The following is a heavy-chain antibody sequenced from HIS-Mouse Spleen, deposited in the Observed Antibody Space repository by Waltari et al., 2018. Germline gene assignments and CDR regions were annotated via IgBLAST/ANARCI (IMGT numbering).Heavy chain of an antibody. CDR3: AREIPYSSSWYDWYFDL. CDR1: GGPLSSSRYY. CDR2: IYYSGGT. Sequence: QLQLQESGPGLVKPSETLSLTCTVSGGPLSSSRYYWGWIRQPPGKGLEWIGSIYYSGGTDHNPFIKSRVTISVDTSKNQFSLKLSSVTAADTAVYYCAREIPYSSSWYDWYFDLWGRGTLVTVSS. J-gene: IGHJ2*01. D-gene: IGHD6-13*01. V-gene: IGHV4-39*07.